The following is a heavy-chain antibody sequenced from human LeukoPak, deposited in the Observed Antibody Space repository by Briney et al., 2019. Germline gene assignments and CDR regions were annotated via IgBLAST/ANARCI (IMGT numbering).Heavy chain of an antibody. V-gene: IGHV3-23*01. CDR3: AKDAVGYCSSTSCYDSYTSYFDY. D-gene: IGHD2-2*01. CDR2: IGTHGTTT. CDR1: GFTFSSYA. Sequence: GGSLRLSCAASGFTFSSYAMTWVRQAPGTGLEWVSSIGTHGTTTSYADSVKGRVTISRDDSKNTLYLQMYSLRAEDTAVYYCAKDAVGYCSSTSCYDSYTSYFDYWGQGTLVTVSS. J-gene: IGHJ4*02.